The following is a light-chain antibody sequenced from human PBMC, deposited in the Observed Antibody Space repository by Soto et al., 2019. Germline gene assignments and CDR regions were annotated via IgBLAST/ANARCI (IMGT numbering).Light chain of an antibody. V-gene: IGKV1-39*01. J-gene: IGKJ1*01. CDR1: QSISSY. Sequence: DIQMTQSPSSLSASVGDRVTITCRASQSISSYLNWYQQKPGKAPKLLIYAASSLQSGVPSRFSGSGSGTDFTLTISSLQPEDFATYYCQQTYIIPWTFGQGTKVDIK. CDR2: AAS. CDR3: QQTYIIPWT.